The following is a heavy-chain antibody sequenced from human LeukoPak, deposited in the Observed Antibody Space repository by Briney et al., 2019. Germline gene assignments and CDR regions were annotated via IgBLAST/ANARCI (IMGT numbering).Heavy chain of an antibody. J-gene: IGHJ4*02. CDR2: TSGGGSST. V-gene: IGHV3-23*01. CDR3: AKPPFSDDYYFDY. CDR1: GFTFRNYA. Sequence: PGGSLRLSCAASGFTFRNYAMSWVRQAPGKGLEWVSGTSGGGSSTYYADSVRGRFTMSRDNSKNTLYLQMNSLRAEDTAVYYCAKPPFSDDYYFDYWGQGTLVTVSS. D-gene: IGHD3-16*01.